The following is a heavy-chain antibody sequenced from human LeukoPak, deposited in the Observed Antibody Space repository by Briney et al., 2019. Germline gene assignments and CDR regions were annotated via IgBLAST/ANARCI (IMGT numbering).Heavy chain of an antibody. V-gene: IGHV3-66*01. CDR3: ARDRSSGWYYFDY. CDR2: IYSGGST. D-gene: IGHD6-19*01. Sequence: GGSLRLSCAASGFTVSSNYMSWVRQAPGKGLERVSVIYSGGSTYYADSVKGRFTISRDNSKNTLYLQMNSLRAEDTAVYFCARDRSSGWYYFDYWGQGTLVTVSS. J-gene: IGHJ4*02. CDR1: GFTVSSNY.